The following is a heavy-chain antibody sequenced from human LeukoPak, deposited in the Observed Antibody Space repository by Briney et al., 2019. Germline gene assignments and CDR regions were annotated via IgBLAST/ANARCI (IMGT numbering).Heavy chain of an antibody. CDR3: AKDSLQWLDNPPLAFDI. J-gene: IGHJ3*02. Sequence: QPGGSLSLSCAASGFTFSSYAMSWVRQAPGKGLEWVSAISGSGGSTYYPDSVKGRFTISRDNSKNTLYLQMNSLRAEDTAVYYCAKDSLQWLDNPPLAFDIWGQGTMVTVSS. D-gene: IGHD6-19*01. CDR2: ISGSGGST. V-gene: IGHV3-23*01. CDR1: GFTFSSYA.